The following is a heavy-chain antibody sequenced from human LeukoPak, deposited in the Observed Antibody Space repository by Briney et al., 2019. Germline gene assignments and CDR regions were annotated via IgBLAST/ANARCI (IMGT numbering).Heavy chain of an antibody. CDR1: GFTFSSYA. V-gene: IGHV3-23*01. D-gene: IGHD5-18*01. CDR3: ARRVDTAMVYYFDY. CDR2: ISGSGGST. Sequence: GGSLRLSCAASGFTFSSYAMSWVRQAPGKGLEWVSAISGSGGSTYYADSVKGRFTISRDNSKNTLYLQMNSLRAEDTAIYYCARRVDTAMVYYFDYWGQGTLVTVSS. J-gene: IGHJ4*02.